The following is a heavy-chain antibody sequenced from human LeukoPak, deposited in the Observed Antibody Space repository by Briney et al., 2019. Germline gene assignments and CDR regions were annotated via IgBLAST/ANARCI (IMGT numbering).Heavy chain of an antibody. CDR1: GGSISSYY. CDR3: ARDRERYNWNYDYYYGMDV. V-gene: IGHV4-59*01. Sequence: KTSETLSLTCTVSGGSISSYYWSWIRQPPGKGPEWIGYIYYSGSTNYNPSLKSRVTISVDTSKNQFSLKLSSVTAADTAVYYCARDRERYNWNYDYYYGMDVWGQGTTVTVSS. CDR2: IYYSGST. D-gene: IGHD1-20*01. J-gene: IGHJ6*02.